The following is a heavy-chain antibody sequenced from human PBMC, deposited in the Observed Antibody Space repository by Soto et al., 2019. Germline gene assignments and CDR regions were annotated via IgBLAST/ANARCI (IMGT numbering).Heavy chain of an antibody. Sequence: QVQLVQSGAEVKKPGSSVKVSCTASGGSLSNFGISWVRQAPGQGLEWMGGIIPVFGTPNYAQKFQDRVTINADASTTTVYMEVRSLTSEDTAVYYCARGDATKIVVTTYYAMDVWGQGTTVTVSS. J-gene: IGHJ6*02. V-gene: IGHV1-69*12. CDR2: IIPVFGTP. D-gene: IGHD3-22*01. CDR1: GGSLSNFG. CDR3: ARGDATKIVVTTYYAMDV.